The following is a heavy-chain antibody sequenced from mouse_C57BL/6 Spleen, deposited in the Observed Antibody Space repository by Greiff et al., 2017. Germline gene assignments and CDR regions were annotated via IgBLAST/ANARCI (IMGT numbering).Heavy chain of an antibody. CDR1: GFTFSDYG. J-gene: IGHJ4*01. CDR2: ISSGSSTI. D-gene: IGHD2-5*01. CDR3: ARIYYSNLEAMDY. Sequence: EVQLMESGGGLVKPGGSLKISCAASGFTFSDYGMHWVRQAPEKGLEWVAYISSGSSTIYYADTVKGRFTISRDNAKNTLFLQMTSLRSEDTAMYYCARIYYSNLEAMDYWGQGTSVTVSS. V-gene: IGHV5-17*01.